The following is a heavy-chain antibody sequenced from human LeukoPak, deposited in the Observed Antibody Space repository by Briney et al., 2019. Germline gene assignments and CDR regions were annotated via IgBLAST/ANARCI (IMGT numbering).Heavy chain of an antibody. CDR3: ARGGPGKMGATLFDY. Sequence: SETLSLTCAVYGGSFSGYYWSWIRQPPGKWLEWIGEINHSGSTNYNPSLKSRVTISVDTSKNQFSLKLSSVTAADTAVYYCARGGPGKMGATLFDYWGQGPLVTVSS. V-gene: IGHV4-34*01. CDR1: GGSFSGYY. J-gene: IGHJ4*02. D-gene: IGHD1-26*01. CDR2: INHSGST.